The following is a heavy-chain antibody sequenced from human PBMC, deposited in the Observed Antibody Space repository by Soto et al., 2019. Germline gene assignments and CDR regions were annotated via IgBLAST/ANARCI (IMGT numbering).Heavy chain of an antibody. CDR3: GSSASQGEIDY. V-gene: IGHV3-30*04. D-gene: IGHD2-2*01. J-gene: IGHJ4*02. Sequence: GSLRLSCAASGFTLSDYTIHWVRQAPGKGLEWVAVISYDGRNKYYADSVKGRFTISRDNSKNTLYLQMNGLRVEDTAVYYCGSSASQGEIDYWGQGTLVTVSS. CDR1: GFTLSDYT. CDR2: ISYDGRNK.